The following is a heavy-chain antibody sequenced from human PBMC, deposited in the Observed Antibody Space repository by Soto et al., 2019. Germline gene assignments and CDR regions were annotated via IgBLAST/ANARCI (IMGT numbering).Heavy chain of an antibody. CDR3: ARDTWIQLRTSPVYYYYGMDV. D-gene: IGHD5-18*01. CDR1: GYTFTGYY. CDR2: INPNSGGT. Sequence: ASVKVSCKASGYTFTGYYMHWVRQAPGQGLEWMGWINPNSGGTNYAQKFQGRVTMTRDTSISTAYMELSRLRSDDTAVYYCARDTWIQLRTSPVYYYYGMDVWGQGTTVTVPS. V-gene: IGHV1-2*02. J-gene: IGHJ6*02.